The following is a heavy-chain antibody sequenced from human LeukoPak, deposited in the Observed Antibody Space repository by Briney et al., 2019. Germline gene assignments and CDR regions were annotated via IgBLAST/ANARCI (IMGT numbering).Heavy chain of an antibody. J-gene: IGHJ4*02. CDR1: GYSFTNYW. V-gene: IGHV5-51*01. CDR3: ARRIGSGWYDY. CDR2: IYPGDSDT. D-gene: IGHD6-19*01. Sequence: GESLKISCKGSGYSFTNYWIGWVRQMPGKGLEWMGIIYPGDSDTKYSPSFQGQVTISADKPISTANLQWSSLKASDTAMYYCARRIGSGWYDYWGQGTLVTVSS.